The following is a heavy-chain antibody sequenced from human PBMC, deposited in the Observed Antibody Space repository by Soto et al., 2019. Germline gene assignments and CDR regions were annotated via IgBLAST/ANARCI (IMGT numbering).Heavy chain of an antibody. J-gene: IGHJ6*02. CDR3: ARVFGFGGMDV. CDR1: GGSISSGGYY. CDR2: IYYSGST. Sequence: QVQLHEPGPGLVKPSQTLSLTCTVSGGSISSGGYYWSWIRQHPGKGLEWIGYIYYSGSTYYNPSLMSRVTISVDTSKNQLSLKLSSVTAADTAVYYCARVFGFGGMDVWGQGTTVTVSS. V-gene: IGHV4-31*03. D-gene: IGHD3-10*01.